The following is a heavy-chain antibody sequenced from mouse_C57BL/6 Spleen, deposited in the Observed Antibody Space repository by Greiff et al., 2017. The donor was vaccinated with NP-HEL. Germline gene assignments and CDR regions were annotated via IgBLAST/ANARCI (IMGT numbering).Heavy chain of an antibody. J-gene: IGHJ1*03. CDR1: GYAFSSSW. V-gene: IGHV1-82*01. CDR3: AREGYWYFDG. CDR2: IYPGDGDT. Sequence: LQESGPELVKPGASVKISCKASGYAFSSSWMNWVKQRPGKGLEWIGRIYPGDGDTNYNGKFKGKATLTADKSSSTAYMQLSSLTSEVSAVYFCAREGYWYFDGWGTGTTVTVSS.